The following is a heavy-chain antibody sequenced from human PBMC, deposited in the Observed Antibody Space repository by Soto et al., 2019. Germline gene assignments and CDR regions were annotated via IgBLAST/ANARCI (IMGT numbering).Heavy chain of an antibody. CDR1: EYTFTTYS. Sequence: ASVKVSCKASEYTFTTYSLHWVRQAPGQGLEWMGIINPTSSSTSDAQKFQGRVTMTRDTSTSTVYMELSSLISEDTAVYYCTTPNYDYGDPDAFDIWGQGTMVTVSS. D-gene: IGHD4-17*01. V-gene: IGHV1-46*01. J-gene: IGHJ3*02. CDR2: INPTSSST. CDR3: TTPNYDYGDPDAFDI.